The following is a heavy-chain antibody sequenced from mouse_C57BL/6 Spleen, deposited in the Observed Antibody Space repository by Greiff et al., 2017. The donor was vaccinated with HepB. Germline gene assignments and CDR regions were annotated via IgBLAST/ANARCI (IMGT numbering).Heavy chain of an antibody. Sequence: EVMLVESGGGLVKPGGSLKLSCAASGFTFSDYGMHWVRQAPEKGLEWVAYISSGSSTIYYADTVKGRFPISRDNAKHTLFLQMTSLRSEDTAMYYCARRPYGNSLDYWGQGTTLTVSS. CDR1: GFTFSDYG. D-gene: IGHD2-1*01. CDR3: ARRPYGNSLDY. J-gene: IGHJ2*01. CDR2: ISSGSSTI. V-gene: IGHV5-17*01.